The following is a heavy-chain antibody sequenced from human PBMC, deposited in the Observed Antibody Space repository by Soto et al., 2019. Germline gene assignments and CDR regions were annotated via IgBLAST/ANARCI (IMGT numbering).Heavy chain of an antibody. J-gene: IGHJ5*02. D-gene: IGHD6-19*01. Sequence: ESLKISCKGSGYSFTSYWIGWVRQMPGKGLEWMGIIYPGDSDTRYSPSFQGQVTISADKSISTAYLQWSSLKASDTAMYYCARQQQWLPNWGVLGGCWFDPWGQGTLVTVSS. CDR1: GYSFTSYW. CDR3: ARQQQWLPNWGVLGGCWFDP. V-gene: IGHV5-51*01. CDR2: IYPGDSDT.